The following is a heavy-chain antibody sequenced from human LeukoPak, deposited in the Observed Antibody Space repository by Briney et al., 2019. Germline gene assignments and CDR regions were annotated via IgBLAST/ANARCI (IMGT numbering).Heavy chain of an antibody. CDR2: INHGGST. D-gene: IGHD3-16*02. CDR3: ARGGYDYVWGSYRLRSFDY. V-gene: IGHV4-34*01. CDR1: GGSFSGYY. J-gene: IGHJ4*02. Sequence: PSETLSLTCAVYGGSFSGYYWSWIRQPPGKGLEWIGEINHGGSTNYNPSLKSRVTISVDTSKNQFSLKLSSVTAADTAVYYCARGGYDYVWGSYRLRSFDYWGQGTLVTVSS.